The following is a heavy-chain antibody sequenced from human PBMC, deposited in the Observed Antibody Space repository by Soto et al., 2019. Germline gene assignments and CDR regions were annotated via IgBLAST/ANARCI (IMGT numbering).Heavy chain of an antibody. CDR3: ARGRDDSSGYYYYYGMDV. CDR2: SIPIFGTA. Sequence: GASVKVSCKASGGTFSSYAISWVRQAPGQGLEWMGGSIPIFGTANYAQKFQGRVTITADESTSTAYMELSSLRSEDTAVYYCARGRDDSSGYYYYYGMDVWGQGTTVTVSS. J-gene: IGHJ6*02. CDR1: GGTFSSYA. V-gene: IGHV1-69*13. D-gene: IGHD3-22*01.